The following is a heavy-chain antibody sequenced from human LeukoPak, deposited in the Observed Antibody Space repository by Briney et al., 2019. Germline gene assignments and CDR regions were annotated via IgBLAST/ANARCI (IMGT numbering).Heavy chain of an antibody. CDR3: ARDEERSTVTPYYFDY. D-gene: IGHD4-17*01. CDR1: GGTFSSYA. J-gene: IGHJ4*02. CDR2: IIPILGIA. Sequence: ASVKVSCKASGGTFSSYAISWVRQAPGQGLEWMGRIIPILGIANYAQKFQGRVTITADKSTSTAYMELSSLRSEDTAVYYCARDEERSTVTPYYFDYWGQGTLVTVSS. V-gene: IGHV1-69*04.